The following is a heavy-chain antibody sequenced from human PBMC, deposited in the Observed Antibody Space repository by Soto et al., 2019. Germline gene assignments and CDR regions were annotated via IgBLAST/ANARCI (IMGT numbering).Heavy chain of an antibody. D-gene: IGHD2-21*01. J-gene: IGHJ4*02. Sequence: SETLSLTCTVSGGSVSSGSYYWSWIRQPPGKGLEWIGYIYYSGSTNYNPSLKSRVTISVDTSKNQFSLKVSSVTAADTAVYFCARVLIPSGPIKDFFDYWGPGSVVTVAS. CDR2: IYYSGST. CDR3: ARVLIPSGPIKDFFDY. V-gene: IGHV4-61*01. CDR1: GGSVSSGSYY.